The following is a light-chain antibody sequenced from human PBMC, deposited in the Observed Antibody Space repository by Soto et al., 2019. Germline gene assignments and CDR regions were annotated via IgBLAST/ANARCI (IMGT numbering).Light chain of an antibody. V-gene: IGKV3-20*01. CDR2: GTS. J-gene: IGKJ1*01. CDR3: QQYGNSLWT. CDR1: QSVNSKY. Sequence: EIVLTQSPGTLSLSPGERATLSCRASQSVNSKYLAWYQQKPGQAPRLLIYGTSSRATGIPDRFSGSESGADFTLTISRLEPEDFAVYYCQQYGNSLWTFGPGTKVEIK.